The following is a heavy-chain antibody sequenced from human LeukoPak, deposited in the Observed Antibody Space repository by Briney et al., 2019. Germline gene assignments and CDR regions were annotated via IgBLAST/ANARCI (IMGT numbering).Heavy chain of an antibody. Sequence: TRGSLRLSCAASGFDFRKYYMSWIRRAPGKGLEWVAYIGASGSTIYYTDSVKGRFTISRDNAKNSLYLQMNSLRAEDTAVYYCAKDLRAWYYDPNGNYFSYGMDVWGQGTTVAVSS. CDR1: GFDFRKYY. CDR3: AKDLRAWYYDPNGNYFSYGMDV. J-gene: IGHJ6*02. V-gene: IGHV3-11*01. D-gene: IGHD3-22*01. CDR2: IGASGSTI.